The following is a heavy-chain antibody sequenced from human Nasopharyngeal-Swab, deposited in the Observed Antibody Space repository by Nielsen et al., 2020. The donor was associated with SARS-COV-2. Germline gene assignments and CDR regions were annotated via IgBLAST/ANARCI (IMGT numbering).Heavy chain of an antibody. Sequence: SVKVSCKASGGTFSSDAISWVRQARGQGREGMGGIIPIFGTANYAQKFQGRVTITADESTSTAYMELSSLRSEDTAVYYCARRPYSSSSGDYYYGMDVWGQGTTVTVSS. J-gene: IGHJ6*02. V-gene: IGHV1-69*13. CDR2: IIPIFGTA. CDR3: ARRPYSSSSGDYYYGMDV. CDR1: GGTFSSDA. D-gene: IGHD6-6*01.